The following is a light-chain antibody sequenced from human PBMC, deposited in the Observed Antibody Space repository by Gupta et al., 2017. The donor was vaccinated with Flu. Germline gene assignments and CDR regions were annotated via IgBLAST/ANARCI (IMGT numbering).Light chain of an antibody. Sequence: ISCRSSQSLVYSDGDTYLTWFHQRPGQSPRRLIYKVSNRDAGVPDRVSGSVSDTDFTLKISRVEAEDVGVYYCMQTTRWPTFGQGTKLEIK. V-gene: IGKV2-30*01. CDR2: KVS. CDR3: MQTTRWPT. J-gene: IGKJ2*01. CDR1: QSLVYSDGDTY.